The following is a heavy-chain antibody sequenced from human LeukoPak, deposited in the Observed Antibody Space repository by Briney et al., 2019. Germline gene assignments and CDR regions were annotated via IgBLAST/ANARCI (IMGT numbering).Heavy chain of an antibody. D-gene: IGHD3-22*01. CDR3: ARVYSRRSSGYYYADY. V-gene: IGHV1-8*01. Sequence: ASVKVSCKASGYTFSSYDINWVRQATGQGLEWMGWMNPNSGNTGYAQKFQGRVTMTRNTSINTAYMELSSPRSEDTAVYYCARVYSRRSSGYYYADYWGQGALVTVSS. CDR1: GYTFSSYD. CDR2: MNPNSGNT. J-gene: IGHJ4*02.